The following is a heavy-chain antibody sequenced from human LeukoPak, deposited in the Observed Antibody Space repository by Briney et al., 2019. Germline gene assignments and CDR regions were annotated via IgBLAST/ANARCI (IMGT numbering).Heavy chain of an antibody. V-gene: IGHV4-30-4*01. CDR1: GGSISSGDYY. CDR3: ARLAVAGMVDY. D-gene: IGHD6-19*01. J-gene: IGHJ4*02. CDR2: IYYSGST. Sequence: SQTLSLTCTVSGGSISSGDYYWSWIRQPPGKGLEWIGYIYYSGSTYYNPSLKSRVTISVDTSKSQFSLKLSSVTAADTAVYYCARLAVAGMVDYWGQGTLVTVSS.